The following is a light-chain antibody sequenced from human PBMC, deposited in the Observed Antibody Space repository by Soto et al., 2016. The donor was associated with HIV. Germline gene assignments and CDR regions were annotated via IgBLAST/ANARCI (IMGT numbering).Light chain of an antibody. Sequence: DIQMTQSPSSLSASVGDIVTITCRASQDIGNDLGWYQQKPGQAPKRLIYGASSLESGVPSRFSGSRSATEFTLTISSLQPEDFATYYCLQLNNFPRTFGQGPSYRSN. V-gene: IGKV1-17*01. CDR2: GAS. CDR3: LQLNNFPRT. J-gene: IGKJ1*01. CDR1: QDIGND.